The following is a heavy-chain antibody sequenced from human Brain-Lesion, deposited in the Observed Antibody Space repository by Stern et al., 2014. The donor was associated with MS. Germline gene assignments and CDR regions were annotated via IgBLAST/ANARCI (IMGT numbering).Heavy chain of an antibody. V-gene: IGHV3-74*02. D-gene: IGHD3-16*01. J-gene: IGHJ4*02. CDR2: INRDGSDT. CDR1: GFNFSSYW. Sequence: EMQLVESGGGLVQPGGSLRLSCAASGFNFSSYWMHWVRQFPEKGLFWVSQINRDGSDTSYADSVKGRFSISRDNIRNMLYLRMTSLRADDTAVYYCARGVGDYWGQGARVTVSS. CDR3: ARGVGDY.